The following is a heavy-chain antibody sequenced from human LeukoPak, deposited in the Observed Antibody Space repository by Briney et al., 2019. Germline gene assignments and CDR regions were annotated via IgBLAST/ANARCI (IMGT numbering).Heavy chain of an antibody. V-gene: IGHV4-31*03. D-gene: IGHD3-22*01. CDR1: GGSISSGGYY. Sequence: PSETLSLTCTVSGGSISSGGYYWSWIRQHPGKGLEWIGYIYYSGSTYYNPSLKSRVTISVDTSKNQFSLKLSSVTAADTAVCYCARHPKDDSSGYYYYAFDIWGQGTMVTVSS. CDR3: ARHPKDDSSGYYYYAFDI. CDR2: IYYSGST. J-gene: IGHJ3*02.